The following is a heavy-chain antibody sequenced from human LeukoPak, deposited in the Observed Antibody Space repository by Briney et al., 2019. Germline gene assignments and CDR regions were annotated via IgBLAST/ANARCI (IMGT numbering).Heavy chain of an antibody. D-gene: IGHD2-21*01. CDR1: GFTFSSYE. J-gene: IGHJ4*02. CDR3: ARAGPFAFDY. CDR2: ISSSGTTI. Sequence: QPGRSLRLSCAASGFTFSSYEMNWVRQAPGKGLEWVSSISSSGTTIYYADSVKDRFTISRDNAKNSLYLQMNSLRAEDTAVYYCARAGPFAFDYWGQGTLVTVSS. V-gene: IGHV3-48*03.